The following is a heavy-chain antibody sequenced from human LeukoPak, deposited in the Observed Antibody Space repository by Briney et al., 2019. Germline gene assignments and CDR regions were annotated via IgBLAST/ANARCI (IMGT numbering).Heavy chain of an antibody. Sequence: GGSLRLSCAASGFTFSSYAMSWVRQAPGKGLEWVSAISGSGGSTYYADSVKGRFTISRDNSKNTLYLQMNSLRAEDTAVRYCAKLGYCSSTSCSALLDYWGQGTLVTVSS. CDR3: AKLGYCSSTSCSALLDY. J-gene: IGHJ4*02. V-gene: IGHV3-23*01. CDR1: GFTFSSYA. D-gene: IGHD2-2*01. CDR2: ISGSGGST.